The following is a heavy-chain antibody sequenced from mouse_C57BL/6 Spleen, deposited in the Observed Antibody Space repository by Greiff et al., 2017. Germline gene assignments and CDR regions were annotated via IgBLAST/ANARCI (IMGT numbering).Heavy chain of an antibody. Sequence: QVQLKESGAELVKPGASVKLSCKASGYTFTESTIHWVKQRSGQGIEWIGWFYPGSGSIKYNEKFKDKATLTADKSSSTVYMELSRFTSEDSAVYFCERHEDRDEGFAYWGQGTLVTVSA. CDR1: GYTFTEST. J-gene: IGHJ3*01. CDR2: FYPGSGSI. CDR3: ERHEDRDEGFAY. V-gene: IGHV1-62-2*01. D-gene: IGHD3-1*01.